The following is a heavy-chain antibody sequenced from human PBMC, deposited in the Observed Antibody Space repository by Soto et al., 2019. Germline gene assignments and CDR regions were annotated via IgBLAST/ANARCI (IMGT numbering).Heavy chain of an antibody. D-gene: IGHD4-17*01. Sequence: QVQLVQSGAEVKKPGSSVKVSCTASGGTFSSYAVSWVRQAPGQGLEWVGGIIPIFGAANYAQKFQGRVTITADESTSTAYMERSSLRSEDTAVYYCARDRGLYYGDYTGYLDYWGQGTLVTVSS. J-gene: IGHJ4*02. CDR3: ARDRGLYYGDYTGYLDY. V-gene: IGHV1-69*01. CDR1: GGTFSSYA. CDR2: IIPIFGAA.